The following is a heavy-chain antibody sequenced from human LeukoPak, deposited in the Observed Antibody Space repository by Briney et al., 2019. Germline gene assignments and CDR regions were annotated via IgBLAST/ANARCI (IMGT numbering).Heavy chain of an antibody. D-gene: IGHD3-3*01. Sequence: PSETLSLTCTVSGGSISSGGYYWSWIRQHPGKGLEWIGYIYYSGSTYCNPSLKSRVTISVDTSKNQFSLKLSSVTAADTAVYYCATNYDFWSGYPRHWGQGTLVTVSS. V-gene: IGHV4-31*03. CDR2: IYYSGST. CDR3: ATNYDFWSGYPRH. J-gene: IGHJ4*02. CDR1: GGSISSGGYY.